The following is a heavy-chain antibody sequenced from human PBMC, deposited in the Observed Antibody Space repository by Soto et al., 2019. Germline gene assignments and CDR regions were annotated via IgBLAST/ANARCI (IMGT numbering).Heavy chain of an antibody. CDR3: AKDPPRGYASKGAQPVDY. CDR1: GFTFSSYA. Sequence: GGSLRLSCAASGFTFSSYAMGWVRQAPGKGLEWVSAISGSGGSTYYADSVKGRFTTSRDNSKNTLYLQMNSLRAEDTAVYYCAKDPPRGYASKGAQPVDYWGQGTLVTVSS. J-gene: IGHJ4*02. D-gene: IGHD5-18*01. CDR2: ISGSGGST. V-gene: IGHV3-23*01.